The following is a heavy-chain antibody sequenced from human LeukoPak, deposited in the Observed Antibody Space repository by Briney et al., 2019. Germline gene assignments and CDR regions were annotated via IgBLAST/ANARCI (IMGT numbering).Heavy chain of an antibody. CDR1: GYTFTGYY. CDR3: ARGRYNWNYGENWFDP. V-gene: IGHV1-2*02. J-gene: IGHJ5*02. CDR2: INPNSGGT. Sequence: GASVKVSCKASGYTFTGYYMHWVRQAPGQGLEWMGWINPNSGGTNYAQKFQGRVTMTRDTSISTAYMELSRLRSDDTAVYYCARGRYNWNYGENWFDPWGQGTLVTVSS. D-gene: IGHD1-7*01.